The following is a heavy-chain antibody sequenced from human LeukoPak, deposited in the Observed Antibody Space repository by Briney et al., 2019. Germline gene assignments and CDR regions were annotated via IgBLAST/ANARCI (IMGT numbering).Heavy chain of an antibody. CDR1: GVTFSRYW. CDR3: ASRPPTSRTYYGVFDY. V-gene: IGHV3-7*03. CDR2: IKEDGSEK. J-gene: IGHJ4*02. Sequence: PGGSLRLSCAASGVTFSRYWMSWVRQAPGKGPEWVANIKEDGSEKYYVDSVEGRFTISRDNAKNSLYLQMNSLRAEDTAVYYCASRPPTSRTYYGVFDYWGQGALVTVSS. D-gene: IGHD3-10*01.